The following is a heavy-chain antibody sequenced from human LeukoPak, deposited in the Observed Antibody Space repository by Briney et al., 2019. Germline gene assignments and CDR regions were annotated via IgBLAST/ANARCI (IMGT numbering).Heavy chain of an antibody. V-gene: IGHV1-18*01. CDR3: ARSSDTAMVTANFDY. CDR1: GYTFTRYG. D-gene: IGHD5-18*01. CDR2: ISAYNGNT. J-gene: IGHJ4*02. Sequence: GASVKVSCKASGYTFTRYGISWVRQAPGQGLEWMGWISAYNGNTNYAQKLQGRVTMTTDTSTSTAYMELRSLRSDDTAVYYCARSSDTAMVTANFDYWGQGTLVTVSS.